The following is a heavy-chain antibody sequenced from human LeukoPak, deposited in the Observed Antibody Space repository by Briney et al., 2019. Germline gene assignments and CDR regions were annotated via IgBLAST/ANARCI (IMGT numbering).Heavy chain of an antibody. CDR1: GGSISSYY. CDR2: IYHNGRT. CDR3: ARASEGIGYFDT. J-gene: IGHJ4*02. Sequence: KPSETLSLTCTGSGGSISSYYWSWVRQAPGKGLEWIGYIYHNGRTSYSPSLKSRLTMSIDTSQKKFSLNVIAVTAADTAVYYCARASEGIGYFDTWGRRSLVTVSS. D-gene: IGHD3-16*01. V-gene: IGHV4-59*01.